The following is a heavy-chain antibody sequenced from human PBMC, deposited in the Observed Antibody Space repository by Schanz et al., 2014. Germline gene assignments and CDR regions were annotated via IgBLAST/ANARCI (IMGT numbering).Heavy chain of an antibody. D-gene: IGHD2-2*01. Sequence: VQLVESGGGVVQPGRSLRLSCAASGFTFSSYGMHWVRQAPGKGLEWVAVIWYDGSNKYYADSVKGRFTISRDNAKNSLFLQMNSLRPEDTAVYYCARESSNDIVLVPGAVFDHWGQGILXTVSS. CDR3: ARESSNDIVLVPGAVFDH. V-gene: IGHV3-33*01. CDR2: IWYDGSNK. CDR1: GFTFSSYG. J-gene: IGHJ4*02.